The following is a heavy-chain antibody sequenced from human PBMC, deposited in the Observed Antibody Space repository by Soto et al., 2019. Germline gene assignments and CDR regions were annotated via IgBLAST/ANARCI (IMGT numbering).Heavy chain of an antibody. CDR2: INAGNGNT. CDR3: GRDQSGIGYYVDWFDP. J-gene: IGHJ5*02. CDR1: GYTFNSHA. D-gene: IGHD3-10*02. Sequence: GASVKVSCKASGYTFNSHAIHWVRQAPGQRPEWLGWINAGNGNTYYSEKFKGRVTFTRDTAATTVNMELTSLTSEDTAIYYCGRDQSGIGYYVDWFDPWGQGTLVTVSS. V-gene: IGHV1-3*01.